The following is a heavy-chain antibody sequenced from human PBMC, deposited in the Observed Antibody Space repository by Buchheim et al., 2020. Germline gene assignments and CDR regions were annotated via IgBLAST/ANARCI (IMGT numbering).Heavy chain of an antibody. CDR2: ISGVSITT. D-gene: IGHD4-17*01. CDR3: AKATYTYGTGYFDY. J-gene: IGHJ4*02. Sequence: EVQLLESGGGLVQPGESLRLSCAAPGFIFSSYAMSWVRQAPGKGLEWVSAISGVSITTYYADSVKGRFTISRDDSKNTLYLPMNSLRVEDTAVYYCAKATYTYGTGYFDYWGQGTL. CDR1: GFIFSSYA. V-gene: IGHV3-23*01.